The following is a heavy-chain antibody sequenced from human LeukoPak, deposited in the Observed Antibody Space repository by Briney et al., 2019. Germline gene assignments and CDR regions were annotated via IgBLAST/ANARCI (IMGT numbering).Heavy chain of an antibody. Sequence: GGSLRLSCAASGFTFSSYSTNWVRQAPGKGLEWVSSISSSSSYIYYADSVKGRFTISRDNAKNSLYLQMNSLRAEDTAVYYCATQREAYYYYMDVWGKGTTVTVSS. CDR3: ATQREAYYYYMDV. CDR2: ISSSSSYI. J-gene: IGHJ6*03. V-gene: IGHV3-21*01. CDR1: GFTFSSYS.